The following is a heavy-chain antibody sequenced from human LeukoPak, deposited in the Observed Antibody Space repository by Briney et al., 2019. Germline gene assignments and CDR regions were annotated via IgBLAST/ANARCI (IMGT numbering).Heavy chain of an antibody. Sequence: GGSLRLSCAASGFTFSSYGMHWVRQAPGKGLEWVAVISYDGSNKYYADSVKGRFTISRDNSKNTLYLQMNSLRAEDTAVYYCAKSGQQLVFWFDYWGQGTLVTVSS. CDR1: GFTFSSYG. V-gene: IGHV3-30*18. D-gene: IGHD6-13*01. CDR3: AKSGQQLVFWFDY. J-gene: IGHJ4*02. CDR2: ISYDGSNK.